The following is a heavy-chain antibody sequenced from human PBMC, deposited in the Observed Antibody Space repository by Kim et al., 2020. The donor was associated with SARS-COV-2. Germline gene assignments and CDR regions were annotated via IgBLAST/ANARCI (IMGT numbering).Heavy chain of an antibody. CDR1: GYSFTSYW. CDR2: IYPGDSDT. J-gene: IGHJ6*02. V-gene: IGHV5-51*01. D-gene: IGHD2-2*01. CDR3: ARHIVVVPSGRGGYYGMDV. Sequence: GESLKISCKGSGYSFTSYWIGWVRQMPGKGLEWMGIIYPGDSDTRYSPSFQGQVTISADKSISTAYLQWSSLKASDTAMYYCARHIVVVPSGRGGYYGMDVWGQGTTVTVSS.